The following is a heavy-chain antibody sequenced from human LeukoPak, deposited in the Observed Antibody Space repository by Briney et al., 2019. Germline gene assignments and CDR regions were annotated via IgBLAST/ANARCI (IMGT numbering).Heavy chain of an antibody. D-gene: IGHD5-24*01. CDR2: ITGDGSAT. CDR1: GFTSDAFD. CDR3: AKILLRGDAYTAFDY. Sequence: PGGSLRLSCAASGFTSDAFDMHWVRQPPGKGLEWVSVITGDGSATYYADSVRGRFTISRDNSKNSLHLQLNSLGTEDTALYYCAKILLRGDAYTAFDYWGQGALVTVSS. J-gene: IGHJ4*02. V-gene: IGHV3-43*02.